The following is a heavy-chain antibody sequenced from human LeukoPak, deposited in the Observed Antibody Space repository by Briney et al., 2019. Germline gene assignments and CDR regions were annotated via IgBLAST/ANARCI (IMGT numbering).Heavy chain of an antibody. CDR3: AKDHERRVYMSGTPYYFDH. V-gene: IGHV3-23*01. D-gene: IGHD2-15*01. Sequence: PGGSLRLSCVVSGVTLSNYAMSWVRQAPGKGLEWISGISGSGDRTDQPDSVKGRFTISRDNSENTLYLQMDSLRAEDTAIYYCAKDHERRVYMSGTPYYFDHWGQGTLVTVSS. CDR1: GVTLSNYA. CDR2: ISGSGDRT. J-gene: IGHJ4*02.